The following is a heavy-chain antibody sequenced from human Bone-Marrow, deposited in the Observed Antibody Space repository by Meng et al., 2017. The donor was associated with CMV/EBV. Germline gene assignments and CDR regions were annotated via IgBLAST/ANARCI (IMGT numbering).Heavy chain of an antibody. CDR2: IYYSGST. CDR3: ASSYSSSWYFDY. V-gene: IGHV4-59*01. CDR1: GGSISSYY. Sequence: GSLRLSCTVSGGSISSYYWSWIRQPPGKGLEWIGYIYYSGSTNYNPSLKSRLTTSVDTSKNQFSLKMSSVTAADTAVYYCASSYSSSWYFDYWGQGTLVTVSS. D-gene: IGHD6-13*01. J-gene: IGHJ4*02.